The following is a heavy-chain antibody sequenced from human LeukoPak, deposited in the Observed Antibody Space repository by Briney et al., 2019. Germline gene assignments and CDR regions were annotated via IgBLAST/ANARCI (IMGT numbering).Heavy chain of an antibody. J-gene: IGHJ4*02. V-gene: IGHV1-18*01. Sequence: ASVKVSCKASGYTFTSYGISWVRQAPGQGLEWMGWISAYNGNTNYAQKLQGRVTMTTDTSTSTAYMELRSLRSDDTAVYYCARSGVLVSSWPPTYFDYWGQGTLVTVSS. CDR2: ISAYNGNT. CDR1: GYTFTSYG. D-gene: IGHD6-13*01. CDR3: ARSGVLVSSWPPTYFDY.